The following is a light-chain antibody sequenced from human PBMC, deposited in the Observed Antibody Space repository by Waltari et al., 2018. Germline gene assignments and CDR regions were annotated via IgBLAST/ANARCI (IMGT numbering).Light chain of an antibody. CDR2: DVS. J-gene: IGLJ2*01. CDR3: CSYAGSYTFL. CDR1: SSDVGGYNS. V-gene: IGLV2-11*01. Sequence: QSALTQPRSVSGSPGQSVTISCTGTSSDVGGYNSVSWYQHHPGKAPKLMIYDVSKRPSGVPDRFSGSKSGNTASLTISGLQAEDEAYYYCCSYAGSYTFLFGGGTKLTVV.